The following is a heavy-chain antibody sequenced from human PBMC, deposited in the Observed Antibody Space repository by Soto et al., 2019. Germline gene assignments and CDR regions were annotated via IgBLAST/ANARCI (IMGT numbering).Heavy chain of an antibody. V-gene: IGHV4-61*08. CDR2: IHYSGST. Sequence: SETLSLTCTASGGSISSGGYYWSWIRQPPGKGLEWIGFIHYSGSTNYNPSLKSRVTMSVDTSKNQFSLKLTSVNAADTAVYYCTRGGDAYKNGHWGQGTLVTVSS. D-gene: IGHD2-21*01. CDR3: TRGGDAYKNGH. CDR1: GGSISSGGYY. J-gene: IGHJ4*02.